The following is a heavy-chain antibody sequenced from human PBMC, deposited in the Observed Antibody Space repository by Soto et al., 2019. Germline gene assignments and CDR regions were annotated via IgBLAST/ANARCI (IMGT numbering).Heavy chain of an antibody. V-gene: IGHV3-11*01. D-gene: IGHD3-3*01. CDR3: ARDPAPHYDFWSGYYTGMGGDRTNWFDP. J-gene: IGHJ5*02. CDR2: ISSSGSTI. Sequence: GGSLRLSCAASGFTFSDYYMSWIRQAPGKGLEWVSYISSSGSTIYYADSVKGRFTISRDNAKNSLYLQMNSLRAEDTAVYYCARDPAPHYDFWSGYYTGMGGDRTNWFDPWGQGTLVTVSS. CDR1: GFTFSDYY.